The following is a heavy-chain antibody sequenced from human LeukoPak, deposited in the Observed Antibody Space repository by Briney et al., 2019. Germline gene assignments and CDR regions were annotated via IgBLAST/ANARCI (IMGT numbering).Heavy chain of an antibody. CDR3: ARVLFSTMIVMVKWTDAFDI. CDR2: IYYSGST. J-gene: IGHJ3*02. Sequence: PSETLSLTCTVSGGSISSGDYYWSWIRQPPGKGLEWIGYIYYSGSTYYNPSLKSRVTISVDTSKNQFSLKLSSVTAADTAVYYCARVLFSTMIVMVKWTDAFDIWGQGTMVTVSS. D-gene: IGHD3-22*01. CDR1: GGSISSGDYY. V-gene: IGHV4-30-4*01.